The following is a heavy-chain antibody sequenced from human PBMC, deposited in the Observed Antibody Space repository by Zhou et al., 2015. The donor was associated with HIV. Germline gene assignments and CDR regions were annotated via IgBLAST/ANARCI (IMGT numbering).Heavy chain of an antibody. CDR1: GGTFSSYA. Sequence: QVQLVQSGAEVKKPGSSVKVSCKASGGTFSSYAISWVRQAPGQGLEWMGGIIPIFGTANYAQKFQGRVTITADESTSTAYMELSSLRSEDTAVYYCATSTEYWNYRNYYYYMDVWGKGTTVTVSS. CDR3: ATSTEYWNYRNYYYYMDV. CDR2: IIPIFGTA. D-gene: IGHD1-7*01. V-gene: IGHV1-69*01. J-gene: IGHJ6*03.